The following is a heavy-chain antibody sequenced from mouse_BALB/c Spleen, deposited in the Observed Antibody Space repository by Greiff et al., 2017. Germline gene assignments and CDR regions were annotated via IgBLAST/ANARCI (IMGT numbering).Heavy chain of an antibody. D-gene: IGHD1-1*01. V-gene: IGHV1S81*02. J-gene: IGHJ1*01. CDR3: TRLWITTVVSPHCYFDV. CDR1: GYTFTSYY. CDR2: INPSNGGT. Sequence: QVQLQQSGAELVKPGASVKLSCKASGYTFTSYYMYWVKQRPGQGLEWIGEINPSNGGTNFNEKFKSKATLTVDKSSSTAYMQLSSLTSEDSAVYYCTRLWITTVVSPHCYFDVWGAGTTVTVSS.